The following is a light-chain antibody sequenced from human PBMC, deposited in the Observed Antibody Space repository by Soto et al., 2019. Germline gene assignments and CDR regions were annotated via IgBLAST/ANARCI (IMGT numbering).Light chain of an antibody. Sequence: EIVMTQSPATLSVSPGARATLSCRASQNINNYVAWYQQMPGQAPRLLIYGTSTKARFSGSGSGTDFTLTISSLQSEDFAVYFCQQYHNWPLTFGGGTKVDIK. CDR3: QQYHNWPLT. J-gene: IGKJ4*01. CDR1: QNINNY. V-gene: IGKV3-15*01. CDR2: GTS.